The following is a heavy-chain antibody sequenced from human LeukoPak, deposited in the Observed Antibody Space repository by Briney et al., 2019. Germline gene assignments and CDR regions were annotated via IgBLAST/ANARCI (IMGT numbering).Heavy chain of an antibody. CDR3: ARDYSGGYYDSSGYCLPDAFDI. V-gene: IGHV3-11*01. J-gene: IGHJ3*02. Sequence: GGSLRLSCAASGFTFSDYYMSWIRQAPGKGLEWVSYISSSGSTIYYADSVKGRFTISRDNAKNSLYLQMNSLRAEDTAVYYCARDYSGGYYDSSGYCLPDAFDIWGQGTMVTVSS. D-gene: IGHD3-22*01. CDR2: ISSSGSTI. CDR1: GFTFSDYY.